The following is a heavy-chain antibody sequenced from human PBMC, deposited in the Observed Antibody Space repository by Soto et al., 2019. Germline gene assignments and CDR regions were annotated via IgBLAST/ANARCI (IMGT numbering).Heavy chain of an antibody. V-gene: IGHV1-18*01. D-gene: IGHD3-22*01. CDR1: GYTFTSYG. Sequence: GASVKVSCKASGYTFTSYGISWVRQAPGQGLEWMGWISAYNGNTNYAQKLQGRVTMTTDTSTSTAYMELRSLRSDDAAVYYCARVYSSGYLYYFDYWGQGTLVTVSS. J-gene: IGHJ4*02. CDR2: ISAYNGNT. CDR3: ARVYSSGYLYYFDY.